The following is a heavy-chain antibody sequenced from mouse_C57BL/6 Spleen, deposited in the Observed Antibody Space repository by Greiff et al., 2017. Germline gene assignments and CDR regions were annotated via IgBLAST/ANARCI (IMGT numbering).Heavy chain of an antibody. D-gene: IGHD3-2*02. V-gene: IGHV5-9-1*02. CDR1: GFTFSSYA. Sequence: EVKLVESGEGLVKPGGSLKLSCAASGFTFSSYAMSWVRQTPETRLEWVAYIRSGGDYIYYADTVKGRFTISRDNARNTLYLQLSSLKSESTAMYYCTRDSSGYVWFAYWGQGTLVTVSA. CDR2: IRSGGDYI. CDR3: TRDSSGYVWFAY. J-gene: IGHJ3*01.